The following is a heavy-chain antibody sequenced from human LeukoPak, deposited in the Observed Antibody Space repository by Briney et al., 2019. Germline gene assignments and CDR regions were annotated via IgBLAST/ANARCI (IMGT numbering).Heavy chain of an antibody. Sequence: PGGSLRLSCAASGFTFSSYAMSWVRQAPGKGLEWVSAISGSGGSTYYADSVKGRFTISRDNSKNTLYLQMNSLRAEDTAVYYCAKDPQPGIAVAGSEDYWGQGTLVTVSS. CDR1: GFTFSSYA. CDR3: AKDPQPGIAVAGSEDY. CDR2: ISGSGGST. D-gene: IGHD6-19*01. J-gene: IGHJ4*02. V-gene: IGHV3-23*01.